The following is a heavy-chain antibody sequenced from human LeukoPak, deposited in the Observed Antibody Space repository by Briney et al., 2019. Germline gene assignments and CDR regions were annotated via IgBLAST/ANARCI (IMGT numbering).Heavy chain of an antibody. V-gene: IGHV4-39*01. CDR3: ARRVAAAGTGLDY. D-gene: IGHD6-13*01. J-gene: IGHJ4*02. CDR2: IYYSGST. Sequence: SETLSLTCTVSGGSISSSSYYWGWIRQPPGKGLEWIGSIYYSGSTYYNPSLKSRVTISVDTSKNHFSLKLSSVTAADTAVYYCARRVAAAGTGLDYWGQGTLVTVSS. CDR1: GGSISSSSYY.